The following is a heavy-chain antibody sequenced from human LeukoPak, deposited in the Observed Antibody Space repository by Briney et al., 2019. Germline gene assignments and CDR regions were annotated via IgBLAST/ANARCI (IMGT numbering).Heavy chain of an antibody. D-gene: IGHD4-17*01. CDR2: ITGSGDST. V-gene: IGHV3-23*01. Sequence: QSGGSLRLSCAASGFTFSSYAMNWVRQAPGKGLEWVSTITGSGDSTYYADSVKGRFTISRDNSKNTLYLQMNSLRAGDTAVYYCAKEDYPDYGDYGRPYYFDYWGQGTLVTVSS. CDR3: AKEDYPDYGDYGRPYYFDY. J-gene: IGHJ4*02. CDR1: GFTFSSYA.